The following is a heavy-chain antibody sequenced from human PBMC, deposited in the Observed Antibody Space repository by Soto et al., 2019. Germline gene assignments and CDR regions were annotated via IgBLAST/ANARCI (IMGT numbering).Heavy chain of an antibody. J-gene: IGHJ4*02. D-gene: IGHD6-13*01. Sequence: GGSLRLSCAASGFTFNSYAMAWVRQAPGKGLEWVAVISYDGSNKYYADSVKGRFTISRDNSKNTLYLQMNSLRAEDAAVYYCAKVAIIYSSSWYFDYWGQGTLVTVSS. CDR3: AKVAIIYSSSWYFDY. CDR1: GFTFNSYA. V-gene: IGHV3-30*18. CDR2: ISYDGSNK.